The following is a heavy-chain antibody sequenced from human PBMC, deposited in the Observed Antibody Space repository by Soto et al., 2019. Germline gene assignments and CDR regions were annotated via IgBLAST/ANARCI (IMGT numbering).Heavy chain of an antibody. J-gene: IGHJ4*02. Sequence: QVQLVQSGGEVRKPGASVKVSCKTSGYTFSSYDIGRVRQATGQGLEWMGWMNPNSLNTGYARKFQGRVTMTRDTCINTAYMELSRLTSEDTAVYYGTRARRDRLFSDCWGQGTLVTVSS. CDR3: TRARRDRLFSDC. D-gene: IGHD3-10*02. V-gene: IGHV1-8*01. CDR2: MNPNSLNT. CDR1: GYTFSSYD.